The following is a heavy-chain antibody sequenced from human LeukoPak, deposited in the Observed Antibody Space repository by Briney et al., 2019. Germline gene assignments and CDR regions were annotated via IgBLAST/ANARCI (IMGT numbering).Heavy chain of an antibody. CDR3: ASNPRVRGVIHPSFDY. V-gene: IGHV4-61*02. D-gene: IGHD3-10*01. Sequence: SETLSLTCTVPGGSIGSGAYCWSWIRQPAGKGPEWIGRIYASGSTNYNPSLKSRVTISVDTSENQFSLKLSSVTAADTAVYYCASNPRVRGVIHPSFDYWGQGTLVTVSS. CDR1: GGSIGSGAYC. CDR2: IYASGST. J-gene: IGHJ4*02.